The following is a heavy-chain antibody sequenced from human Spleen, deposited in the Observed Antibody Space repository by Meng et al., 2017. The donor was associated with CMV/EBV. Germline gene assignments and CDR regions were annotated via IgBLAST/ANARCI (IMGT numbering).Heavy chain of an antibody. D-gene: IGHD2-2*01. CDR3: ARVVPWYFDL. J-gene: IGHJ2*01. V-gene: IGHV3-48*04. CDR2: ISSSGSTI. Sequence: GESLKISCAASGFTFSTYSMNWVRQAPGKGLEWVSYISSSGSTIYYADSVKGRFTISRDNAKNSLYLQMNSLRAEDTAVYYCARVVPWYFDLWGRGTLVTVSS. CDR1: GFTFSTYS.